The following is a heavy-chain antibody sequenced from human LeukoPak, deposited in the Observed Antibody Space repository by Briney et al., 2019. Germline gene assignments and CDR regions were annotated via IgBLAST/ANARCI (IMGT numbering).Heavy chain of an antibody. D-gene: IGHD3-10*01. CDR1: GYTLTELS. CDR2: FDPEDGET. CDR3: ATDSRPYYYGSGSYNNWFDP. Sequence: ASVTVSCTVSGYTLTELSMHWVRQAPGKGLEWMGGFDPEDGETIYAQKFQGRVTMTEDTSTDTAYMELSSLRSEDTAVYYCATDSRPYYYGSGSYNNWFDPWGQGTLVTVSS. J-gene: IGHJ5*02. V-gene: IGHV1-24*01.